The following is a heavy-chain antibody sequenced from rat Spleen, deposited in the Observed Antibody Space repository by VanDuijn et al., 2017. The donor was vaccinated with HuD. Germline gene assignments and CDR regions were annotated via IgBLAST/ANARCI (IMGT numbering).Heavy chain of an antibody. CDR1: GFSLTSNG. V-gene: IGHV2-72*01. CDR3: ARHMSTTDYYPLDY. J-gene: IGHJ2*01. Sequence: QVQLKESGPGLMQPSETLSLTCTVSGFSLTSNGVGWVRQPLGTGLVWMGTIGAGGSTNYNSAVQSRLSISRDTSKSQVFLKMNSLQPEDTGTYYCARHMSTTDYYPLDYWGQGVMVTVSS. CDR2: IGAGGST. D-gene: IGHD1-6*01.